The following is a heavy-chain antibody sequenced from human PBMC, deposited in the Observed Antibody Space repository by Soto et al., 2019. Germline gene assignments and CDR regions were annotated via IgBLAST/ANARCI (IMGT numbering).Heavy chain of an antibody. CDR3: AKDRGGFTSGWEFFDF. D-gene: IGHD6-19*01. V-gene: IGHV3-23*01. CDR1: GVAFSFYS. J-gene: IGHJ4*02. CDR2: ISGNGATT. Sequence: EVALLESGGGLVKPGGSLRLSCEVSGVAFSFYSMSWVRQAPGKGLEWVASISGNGATTYYAASGKGRFTFSRDNSKNTVHLQMNSLRGEDTAVYYCAKDRGGFTSGWEFFDFWGQGTLVTVSS.